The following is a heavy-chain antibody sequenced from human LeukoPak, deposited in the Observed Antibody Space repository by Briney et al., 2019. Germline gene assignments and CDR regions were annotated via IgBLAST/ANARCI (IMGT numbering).Heavy chain of an antibody. CDR2: IYYSGST. CDR3: ASRSLFYDSSGYYW. V-gene: IGHV4-39*01. D-gene: IGHD3-22*01. CDR1: GDSVSRSSYY. J-gene: IGHJ4*02. Sequence: SETLSLTCTVSGDSVSRSSYYWGWIRQPPGKGLEWIGSIYYSGSTYHNPSLKSRVTISVDASKNQFSLKMRSVTAADTAVYYCASRSLFYDSSGYYWWGQGTLVTVSS.